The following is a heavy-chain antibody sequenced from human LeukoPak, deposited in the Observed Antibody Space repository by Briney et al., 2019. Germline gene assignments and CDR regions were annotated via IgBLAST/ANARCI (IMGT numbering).Heavy chain of an antibody. CDR1: GGSISSSNFH. Sequence: SETLSLTCTVPGGSISSSNFHWGWIRQPPGKGLEWIGTMYYSGSTYYNPSLKSRVTISVDTSKNQFSLKLSSVTAADTAVYYCARSFSDFWSHFDYWGQGTLVTVSS. CDR3: ARSFSDFWSHFDY. V-gene: IGHV4-39*01. J-gene: IGHJ4*02. D-gene: IGHD3-3*01. CDR2: MYYSGST.